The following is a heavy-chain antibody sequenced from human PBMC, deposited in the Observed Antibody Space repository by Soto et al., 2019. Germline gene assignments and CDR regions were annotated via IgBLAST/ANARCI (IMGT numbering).Heavy chain of an antibody. D-gene: IGHD2-15*01. CDR2: IYYSGST. V-gene: IGHV4-31*03. CDR3: ARAALGYCSGGSCYPWYFDL. CDR1: GGSISSGGYY. Sequence: QVQLQESGPGLVKPSQTLSLTCTVSGGSISSGGYYWSWIRQHPGKGLEWIGYIYYSGSTYYNPSFKSRVTISVDTSKNQFSRKLSSVTAADTAVYYCARAALGYCSGGSCYPWYFDLWGRGTLVTVSS. J-gene: IGHJ2*01.